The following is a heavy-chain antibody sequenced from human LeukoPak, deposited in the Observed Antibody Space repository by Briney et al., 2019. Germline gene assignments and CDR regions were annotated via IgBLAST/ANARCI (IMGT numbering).Heavy chain of an antibody. Sequence: KPSETLSLTCTVSGGSISSYYWSWIRQPPGKGLEWIGYIYYSGSTNYNPSLKSRVTISVDTSKNQFSLKLSSVTAADTAVYYCARKVATTPYYFDYWGQGTLVTVSS. J-gene: IGHJ4*02. CDR2: IYYSGST. D-gene: IGHD5-24*01. CDR3: ARKVATTPYYFDY. CDR1: GGSISSYY. V-gene: IGHV4-59*01.